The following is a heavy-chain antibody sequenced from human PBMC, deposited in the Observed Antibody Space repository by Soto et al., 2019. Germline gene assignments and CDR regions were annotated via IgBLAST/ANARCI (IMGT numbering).Heavy chain of an antibody. Sequence: SETLSLACTSTVGSISVYYWDWIRQPPGKGLEWIGYVYSSGSTNYNPSLKNRVTISVGTSYNQFSLKLNSVTAADTAVYYCARGQFTGTNQRDWFDPWGQGTLVTVSS. CDR2: VYSSGST. D-gene: IGHD1-1*01. CDR1: VGSISVYY. CDR3: ARGQFTGTNQRDWFDP. J-gene: IGHJ5*02. V-gene: IGHV4-59*01.